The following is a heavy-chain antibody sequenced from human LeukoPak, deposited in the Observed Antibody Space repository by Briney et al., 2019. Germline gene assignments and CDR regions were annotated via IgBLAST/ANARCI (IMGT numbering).Heavy chain of an antibody. V-gene: IGHV3-64*01. CDR2: ISSNGGST. CDR1: GFTFSNYA. J-gene: IGHJ4*02. CDR3: ASPGAYY. Sequence: PGGSLRLSCAASGFTFSNYAMHWVRQAPGEGLEYVSAISSNGGSTYHANSVKGRFTISRDNSKNTLYLQMGSLRAEDMAVYYCASPGAYYWGQGTLVTVSS.